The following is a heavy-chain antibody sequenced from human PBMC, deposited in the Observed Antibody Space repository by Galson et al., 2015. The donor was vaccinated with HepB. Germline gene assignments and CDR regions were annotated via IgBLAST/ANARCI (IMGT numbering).Heavy chain of an antibody. CDR3: AKDPGSGSGSYYQLDY. CDR2: ISGSGDIT. Sequence: SLRLSCAASGFSFSSHAMSWVRQASGKGLEWVSGISGSGDITYYADSVRGRFTISRGNSKNTLYLHMSSLRAEDMAVYYCAKDPGSGSGSYYQLDYWGQGTLVTVSS. CDR1: GFSFSSHA. V-gene: IGHV3-23*01. D-gene: IGHD3-10*01. J-gene: IGHJ4*02.